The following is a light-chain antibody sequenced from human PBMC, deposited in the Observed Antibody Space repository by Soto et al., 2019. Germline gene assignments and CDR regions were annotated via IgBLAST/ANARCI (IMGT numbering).Light chain of an antibody. CDR3: QQYDSYPWT. CDR2: DAS. J-gene: IGKJ1*01. Sequence: DIQITQSPSTLSASVGDRVTITCRASQSISSWLALYQQKPGKAPKLMIYDASSLESGVPSRFSGGGSGTEFTLTISSLQPDDFATYFCQQYDSYPWTFGQGTKVDIK. V-gene: IGKV1-5*01. CDR1: QSISSW.